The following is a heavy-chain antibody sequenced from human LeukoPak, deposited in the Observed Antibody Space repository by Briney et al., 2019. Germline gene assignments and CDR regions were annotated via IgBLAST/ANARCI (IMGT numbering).Heavy chain of an antibody. CDR2: IKEDGSAE. CDR1: GFTFSKSW. J-gene: IGHJ4*02. CDR3: AKDDEGYY. D-gene: IGHD3-3*01. Sequence: GSLRLSCAASGFTFSKSWMSWLRQTPEKGLEWVANIKEDGSAEYYVDSVKGRFTISRDNAKNSLYLQMNSLRAEDTAVYYCAKDDEGYYWGQGILVTVSS. V-gene: IGHV3-7*04.